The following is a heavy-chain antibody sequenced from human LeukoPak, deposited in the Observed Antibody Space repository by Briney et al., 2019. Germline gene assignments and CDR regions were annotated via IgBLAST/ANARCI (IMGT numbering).Heavy chain of an antibody. CDR3: ARDVGGLFDY. J-gene: IGHJ4*02. CDR1: GGSISSGGYY. D-gene: IGHD3-16*01. Sequence: SETLSLTCTVSGGSISSGGYYWSWIRQHPGEGLEWIGYIYYSGSTYYNPSLKSRVTISVDTSKNQFSPKLSSVTAADTAVYYCARDVGGLFDYWGQGTLVTVSS. V-gene: IGHV4-31*03. CDR2: IYYSGST.